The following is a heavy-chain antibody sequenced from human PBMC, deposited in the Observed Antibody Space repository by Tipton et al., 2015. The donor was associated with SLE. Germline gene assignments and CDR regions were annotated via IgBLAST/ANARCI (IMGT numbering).Heavy chain of an antibody. CDR3: ARDHSSSSSYFDY. V-gene: IGHV4-59*12. CDR1: GGSISSYY. CDR2: IYYSGST. J-gene: IGHJ4*02. Sequence: TLSLTCTVSGGSISSYYWSWIRQPPGKGLEWIGYIYYSGSTNYNPSLKSRVTISVDTSKNQFSLKLSSVTAADTAVYYCARDHSSSSSYFDYWGQGTLVTVSS. D-gene: IGHD6-6*01.